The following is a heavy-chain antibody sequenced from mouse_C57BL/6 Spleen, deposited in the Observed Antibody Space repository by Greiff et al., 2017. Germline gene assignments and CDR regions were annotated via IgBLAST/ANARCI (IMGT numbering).Heavy chain of an antibody. CDR2: IYPGDGDT. CDR1: GYAFSSSW. J-gene: IGHJ4*01. Sequence: QVHVKQSGPELVQPGASVKISCKASGYAFSSSWMNWVKQRPGKGLEWIGRIYPGDGDTNYNGTFKGKATLTADKSSSTAYMQLSSLTSEDSAVYFCALHCYGSSYPFYAMDYGGQGTSVTVSS. CDR3: ALHCYGSSYPFYAMDY. D-gene: IGHD1-1*01. V-gene: IGHV1-82*01.